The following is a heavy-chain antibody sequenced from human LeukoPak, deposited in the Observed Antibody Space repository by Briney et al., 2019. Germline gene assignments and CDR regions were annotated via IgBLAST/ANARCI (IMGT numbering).Heavy chain of an antibody. J-gene: IGHJ5*02. D-gene: IGHD1-26*01. CDR3: ARLISGSYIDP. CDR1: GGTCSSYA. V-gene: IGHV1-8*03. CDR2: MNPNSGNT. Sequence: GASVKVSCKASGGTCSSYAINWVRQAPGQGLEWMGWMNPNSGNTGYAQKFQGRVTITRNTSISTAYMELSSLRSEDTAVYYCARLISGSYIDPWGQGTLVTVSS.